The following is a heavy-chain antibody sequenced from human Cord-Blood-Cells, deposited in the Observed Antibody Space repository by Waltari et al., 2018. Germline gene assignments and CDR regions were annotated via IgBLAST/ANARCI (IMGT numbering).Heavy chain of an antibody. CDR2: ISAYNGNT. V-gene: IGHV1-18*04. Sequence: VQLVQSGAEVKKPGASVKVSCKASGYTFTSYGISWVRQAPGQGLEWMGWISAYNGNTNYAQKLQGRVTMTTDTSTSTAYMELRSLRSDDTAVYYCAREGVGATTYYYYYYMDVWGKGTTVTVSS. D-gene: IGHD1-26*01. J-gene: IGHJ6*03. CDR1: GYTFTSYG. CDR3: AREGVGATTYYYYYYMDV.